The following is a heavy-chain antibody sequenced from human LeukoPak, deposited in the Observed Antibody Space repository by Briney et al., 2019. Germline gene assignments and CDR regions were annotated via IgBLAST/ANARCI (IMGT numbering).Heavy chain of an antibody. V-gene: IGHV1-69*13. D-gene: IGHD3-22*01. CDR2: IIPIFGTA. J-gene: IGHJ3*02. CDR3: ARDYYDSSGYTTRDDAFDI. CDR1: GGTFSSYA. Sequence: GASVKVSCKASGGTFSSYAISWVRQAPGQGLEWMGGIIPIFGTANYAQKFQGRVTITADESTSTAYMELSSLRSEDTAVYYCARDYYDSSGYTTRDDAFDIWGQGTMVTVSS.